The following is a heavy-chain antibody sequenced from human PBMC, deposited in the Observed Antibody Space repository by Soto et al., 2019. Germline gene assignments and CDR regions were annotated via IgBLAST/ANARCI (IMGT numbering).Heavy chain of an antibody. CDR2: ISYDGSNK. CDR3: AKAQEMATTFTLFNY. Sequence: QVQLVESGGGVVQPGRSLRLSCAASGFTFSSYGMHWVRQAPGKGLEWVAVISYDGSNKYYADSVKGRFTISRDNSKNTLYLQMNSLRAEDTAVYYCAKAQEMATTFTLFNYWGQGTLVTVSS. J-gene: IGHJ4*02. D-gene: IGHD1-1*01. CDR1: GFTFSSYG. V-gene: IGHV3-30*18.